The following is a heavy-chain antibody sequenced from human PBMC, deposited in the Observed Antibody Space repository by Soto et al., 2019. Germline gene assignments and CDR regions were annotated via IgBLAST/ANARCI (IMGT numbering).Heavy chain of an antibody. CDR1: GGSFSGYY. CDR2: INHSGST. J-gene: IGHJ4*02. D-gene: IGHD2-2*02. Sequence: SETLSLTCAVYGGSFSGYYWSWIRQPPGKGLEWIGEINHSGSTNFNPSLKSRVSISADTSKKQFSLKLSSVTAADTAVYYCARDDFIYPPSPGLRCWGQGTLVTVSS. V-gene: IGHV4-34*01. CDR3: ARDDFIYPPSPGLRC.